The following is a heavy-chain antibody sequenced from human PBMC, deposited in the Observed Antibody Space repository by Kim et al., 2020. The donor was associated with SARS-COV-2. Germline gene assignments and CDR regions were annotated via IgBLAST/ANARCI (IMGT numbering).Heavy chain of an antibody. J-gene: IGHJ6*02. CDR2: INAGNGNT. CDR1: GYTFTSYA. Sequence: ASVKVSCKASGYTFTSYAMHWVRQAPGQRLEWMGWINAGNGNTKYSQKFQGRVTITRDTSASTAYMELSSLRSEDTAVYYCARGRYSSGRAFDYGMDVWGQGTTVTVSS. CDR3: ARGRYSSGRAFDYGMDV. D-gene: IGHD6-19*01. V-gene: IGHV1-3*01.